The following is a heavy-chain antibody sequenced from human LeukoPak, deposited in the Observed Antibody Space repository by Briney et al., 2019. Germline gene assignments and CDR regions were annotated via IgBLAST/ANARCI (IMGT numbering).Heavy chain of an antibody. CDR1: GITFSSSG. V-gene: IGHV3-33*01. Sequence: GGSLRLSCAASGITFSSSGMHWVRQAPGKGLEWVAFIWYDGSNTYYADSVKGRFTISRDNSKNTLYLQMNSLRVEDTAVYYCARDGTQTAGPFDPWGQGTLVTVSS. CDR3: ARDGTQTAGPFDP. D-gene: IGHD1/OR15-1a*01. J-gene: IGHJ5*02. CDR2: IWYDGSNT.